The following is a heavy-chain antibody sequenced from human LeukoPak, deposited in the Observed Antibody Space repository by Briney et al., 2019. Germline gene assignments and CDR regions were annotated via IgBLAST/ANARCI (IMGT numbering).Heavy chain of an antibody. CDR2: IYPGDSDT. J-gene: IGHJ5*02. V-gene: IGHV5-51*01. D-gene: IGHD3-22*01. CDR1: GYNFTSYW. Sequence: GESLKISCKGSGYNFTSYWIGWVRQMPGKGLEWMGIIYPGDSDTRYSPSFQGQVTISADKSISTAYLQWSSLKASDTAMYYCARLGRDSSGYKDCFDPWGQGPLVTVSS. CDR3: ARLGRDSSGYKDCFDP.